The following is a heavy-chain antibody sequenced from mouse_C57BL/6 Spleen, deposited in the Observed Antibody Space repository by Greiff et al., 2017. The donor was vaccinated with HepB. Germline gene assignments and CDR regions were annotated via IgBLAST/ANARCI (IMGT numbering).Heavy chain of an antibody. V-gene: IGHV10-1*01. CDR2: IRSKSNNYAT. CDR3: VRLGTGAWFAY. Sequence: EVMLVESGGGLVQPKGSLKLSCAASGFSFNTYAMNWVRQAPGKGLEWVARIRSKSNNYATYYADSVKDRFTISRDDSESMLYLQMNNLKTEDTAMYYCVRLGTGAWFAYWGQGTLVTVSA. J-gene: IGHJ3*01. CDR1: GFSFNTYA. D-gene: IGHD4-1*01.